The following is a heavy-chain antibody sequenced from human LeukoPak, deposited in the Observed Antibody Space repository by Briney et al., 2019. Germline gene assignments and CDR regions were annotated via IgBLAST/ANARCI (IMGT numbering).Heavy chain of an antibody. D-gene: IGHD5-18*01. CDR1: GFTFSSYG. V-gene: IGHV3-30*18. CDR2: ISYDGSNK. CDR3: AKERGYSYGPYYYGMDV. J-gene: IGHJ6*02. Sequence: GRSLRLSCAASGFTFSSYGMHWVRQAPGKGPEWVAVISYDGSNKYYADSVKGRFTISRDNSKNTLYLQMNSLRAEDTAVYYCAKERGYSYGPYYYGMDVWGQGTTVTVSS.